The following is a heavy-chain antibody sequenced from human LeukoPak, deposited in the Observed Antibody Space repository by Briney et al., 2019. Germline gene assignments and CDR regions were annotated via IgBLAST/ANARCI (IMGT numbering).Heavy chain of an antibody. Sequence: GGSLRLSCAASGFTFSDHYMDWVRQAPGKGLEGVGRTRNKANSYTTEYAASVKGRFTISRDDSKNSLYLQMNSLKTEDTAVYYCARVYYDSSGSKIDYWGQGTLVTVSS. CDR1: GFTFSDHY. J-gene: IGHJ4*02. CDR3: ARVYYDSSGSKIDY. V-gene: IGHV3-72*01. D-gene: IGHD3-22*01. CDR2: TRNKANSYTT.